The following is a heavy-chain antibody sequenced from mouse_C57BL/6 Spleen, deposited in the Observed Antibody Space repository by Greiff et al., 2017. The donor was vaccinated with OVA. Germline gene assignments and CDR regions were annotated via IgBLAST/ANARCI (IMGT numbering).Heavy chain of an antibody. J-gene: IGHJ1*03. CDR1: GYTFTSYW. V-gene: IGHV1-50*01. Sequence: QVQLQQPGAELVKPGASVKLSCKASGYTFTSYWMQWVKQRPGQGLEWIGEIDPSDSYTNSNQKFKGKATLTVDTSSSTAYMQLSSLTSEDSAVYYCARWDSNWYFDVWGTGTTVTVSS. CDR2: IDPSDSYT. CDR3: ARWDSNWYFDV. D-gene: IGHD2-5*01.